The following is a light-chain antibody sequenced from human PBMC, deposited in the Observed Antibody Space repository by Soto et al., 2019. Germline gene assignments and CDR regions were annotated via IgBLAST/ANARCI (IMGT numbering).Light chain of an antibody. Sequence: QAVVTQEPSLTVSPGGTVTLTCASSAGAVTSAYYTNWLQQKPGQAPRALIYSTSEKHSWTPARFSGFLLGGKAALTLSAAQPEDEADYYCLLYYGGAQVLFGGGTKVTVL. CDR2: STS. CDR1: AGAVTSAYY. CDR3: LLYYGGAQVL. V-gene: IGLV7-43*01. J-gene: IGLJ2*01.